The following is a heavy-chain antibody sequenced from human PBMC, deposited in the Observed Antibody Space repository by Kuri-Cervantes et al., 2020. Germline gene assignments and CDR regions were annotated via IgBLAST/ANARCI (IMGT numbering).Heavy chain of an antibody. CDR3: ARARSRDFFGAFLDY. Sequence: SETLSLTCAVYGGSFSGYYWSWIRQPPGKGLEWIGEINHSGSTNYNPSLKSRVTILVDTSKNQFSLKLSSVTAADTAVYYCARARSRDFFGAFLDYRGQGTLVTVSS. V-gene: IGHV4-34*01. D-gene: IGHD3-3*01. CDR2: INHSGST. J-gene: IGHJ4*02. CDR1: GGSFSGYY.